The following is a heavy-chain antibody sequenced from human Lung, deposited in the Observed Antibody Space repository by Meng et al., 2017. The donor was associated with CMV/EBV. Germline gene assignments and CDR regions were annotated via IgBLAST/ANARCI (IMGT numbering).Heavy chain of an antibody. J-gene: IGHJ4*02. CDR2: IYTSGST. V-gene: IGHV4-61*02. Sequence: QVQLQESGPGLVKPSQTLSLTCTVXXGSISSGSYYWSWIRQPAGKGLEWIGRIYTSGSTNYNPSLKSRVTISVDTSKNQFSLKLSSVTAADTAVYYCARAKRYYDFWSGYYFDYWGQGTRVTVSS. CDR3: ARAKRYYDFWSGYYFDY. D-gene: IGHD3-3*01. CDR1: XGSISSGSYY.